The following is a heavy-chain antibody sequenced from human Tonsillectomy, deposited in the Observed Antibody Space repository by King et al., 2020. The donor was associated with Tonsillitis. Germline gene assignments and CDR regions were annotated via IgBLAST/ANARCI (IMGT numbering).Heavy chain of an antibody. D-gene: IGHD6-25*01. Sequence: VQLVESGGGVVQPGRSLRLSCAVSGFTFNSYGMHGVRQARGRGLEGVAVIGYDGSYKYYADSVKGRFTISRDNSKNTLYLQMNSLRAEDTAVYYCARDARPKAFYYFSGMDFWGQGTTVTVSS. J-gene: IGHJ6*02. CDR2: IGYDGSYK. CDR3: ARDARPKAFYYFSGMDF. CDR1: GFTFNSYG. V-gene: IGHV3-33*01.